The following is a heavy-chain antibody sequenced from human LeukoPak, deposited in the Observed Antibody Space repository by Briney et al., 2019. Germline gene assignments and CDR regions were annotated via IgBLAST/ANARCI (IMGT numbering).Heavy chain of an antibody. CDR1: GFTFSSYA. V-gene: IGHV3-30-3*01. CDR3: ARCWASRSRYYYYGMDV. CDR2: ISYDGGNK. J-gene: IGHJ6*02. D-gene: IGHD4/OR15-4a*01. Sequence: GRSLRLSCAASGFTFSSYAMHWVRQAPGKGLEWVAVISYDGGNKYYADSVKGRFTISRDNSKNTLYLQMNSLRAEDTAVYYCARCWASRSRYYYYGMDVWGQGTTVTVSS.